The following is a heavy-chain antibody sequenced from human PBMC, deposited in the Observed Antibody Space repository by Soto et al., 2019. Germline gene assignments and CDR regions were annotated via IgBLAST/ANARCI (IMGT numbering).Heavy chain of an antibody. CDR3: ARDFYSNSYNWFDP. V-gene: IGHV5-51*01. CDR1: GYSFTSFC. J-gene: IGHJ5*02. D-gene: IGHD4-4*01. Sequence: PGESLKISCKGSGYSFTSFCIGWVRQMPGKGLEWMGIIYPGDSDTRYSPSFQGQVTISADKSISTAYLQWSSLKASDTAMYYCARDFYSNSYNWFDPWGQGTLVTVSS. CDR2: IYPGDSDT.